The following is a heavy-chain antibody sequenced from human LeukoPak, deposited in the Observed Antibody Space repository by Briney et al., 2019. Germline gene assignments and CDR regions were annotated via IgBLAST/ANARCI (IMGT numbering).Heavy chain of an antibody. J-gene: IGHJ4*02. CDR2: INPNNGGT. V-gene: IGHV1-2*02. CDR1: GFSFTGYY. D-gene: IGHD3-22*01. CDR3: ARDIHYYDSSGYLY. Sequence: GASVKVSCKASGFSFTGYYIHWVRQAPGQGLEWLGWINPNNGGTNQVQRFQGRVTMTRDTSISTAYMELSRLRSDDTAVYYCARDIHYYDSSGYLYWGQGTLVTVSS.